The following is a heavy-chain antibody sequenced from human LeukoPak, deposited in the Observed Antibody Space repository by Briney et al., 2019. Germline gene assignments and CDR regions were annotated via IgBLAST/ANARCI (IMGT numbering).Heavy chain of an antibody. J-gene: IGHJ4*02. Sequence: GASVKVSCKASGYTFTSYDINWVRQATGQGLEWMGWMNPNSGNAGYAQKFQGRVTMTRNTSISTAYMELSSLRSEDTAVYYCARVGNYYDSSGSHFPFDYWGQGTLVTVSS. CDR3: ARVGNYYDSSGSHFPFDY. CDR1: GYTFTSYD. V-gene: IGHV1-8*01. CDR2: MNPNSGNA. D-gene: IGHD3-22*01.